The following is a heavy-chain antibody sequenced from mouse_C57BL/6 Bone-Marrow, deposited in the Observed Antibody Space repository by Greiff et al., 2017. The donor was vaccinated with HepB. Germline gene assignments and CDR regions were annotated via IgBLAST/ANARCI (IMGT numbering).Heavy chain of an antibody. D-gene: IGHD4-1*01. V-gene: IGHV1-53*01. CDR1: GYTFTSYW. CDR2: INPSNGGT. Sequence: QVQLQQPGTELVKPGASVKLSCKASGYTFTSYWMHWVKQRPGQGLEWIGNINPSNGGTNYNEKFKSKATLTVDKSSTTAYMQLSSLTSEDSAVYYCARRAANWDVDYAMDYWGQETSVTVSS. CDR3: ARRAANWDVDYAMDY. J-gene: IGHJ4*01.